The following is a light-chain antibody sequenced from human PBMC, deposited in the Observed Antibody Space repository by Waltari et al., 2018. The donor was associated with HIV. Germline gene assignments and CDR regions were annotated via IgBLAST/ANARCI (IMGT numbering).Light chain of an antibody. J-gene: IGLJ3*02. Sequence: QSVVTQPPSASGTPGQTVTISCVGSRSNVASYNVNWYQQFPGTAPKLLIYRNNQRPSGVPDRFSGSKSGTSASLAISGLQSADEADYYCAAWDDSLHGWVFGGGTKLTVL. V-gene: IGLV1-44*01. CDR3: AAWDDSLHGWV. CDR2: RNN. CDR1: RSNVASYN.